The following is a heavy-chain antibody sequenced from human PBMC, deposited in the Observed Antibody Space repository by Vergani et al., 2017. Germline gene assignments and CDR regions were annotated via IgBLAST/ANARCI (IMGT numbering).Heavy chain of an antibody. CDR3: AKVGATDYYYYYMDV. CDR2: ISWNSGSI. V-gene: IGHV3-9*01. CDR1: GFTFDDYA. J-gene: IGHJ6*03. D-gene: IGHD1-26*01. Sequence: EVQLVESGGGLVQPGRSLRLSCAASGFTFDDYAMHWVRQAPGKGLEWVSGISWNSGSIGYADSVKGRFTISRDNAKNSLYLQMNSLRAEDTALYYCAKVGATDYYYYYMDVWGKGTTVTVSS.